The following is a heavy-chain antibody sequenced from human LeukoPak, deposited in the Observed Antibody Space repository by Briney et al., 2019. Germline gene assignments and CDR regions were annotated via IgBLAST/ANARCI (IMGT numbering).Heavy chain of an antibody. V-gene: IGHV3-23*01. D-gene: IGHD5-18*01. CDR2: ISGSGGST. J-gene: IGHJ4*02. CDR3: ATKWIQLWSRVFDY. Sequence: PGGSLGLSCAASGFTFSSYAMSWVRQAPGKGLEWVSAISGSGGSTYYADSVKGRFTISRDNSKNTRYLQMNSLRAGDTAVYYCATKWIQLWSRVFDYWGQGTLVTVSS. CDR1: GFTFSSYA.